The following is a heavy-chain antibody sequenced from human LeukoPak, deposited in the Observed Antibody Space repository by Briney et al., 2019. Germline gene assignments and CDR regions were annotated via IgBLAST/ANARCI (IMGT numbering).Heavy chain of an antibody. V-gene: IGHV1-8*01. CDR2: MNPNSGNT. Sequence: ASVTVSCTASGYTFTSYDINWVRQAPGQGLEWMGWMNPNSGNTGYAQKFQGRVTMTRNTSISTAYMELSSLRSEDTAVYYCARERGYCSSTSCYSWVDPWGQGTLVTVSS. CDR1: GYTFTSYD. J-gene: IGHJ5*02. D-gene: IGHD2-2*02. CDR3: ARERGYCSSTSCYSWVDP.